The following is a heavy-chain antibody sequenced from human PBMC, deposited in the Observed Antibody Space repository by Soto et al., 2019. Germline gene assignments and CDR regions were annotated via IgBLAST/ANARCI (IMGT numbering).Heavy chain of an antibody. CDR2: IYYSGST. CDR1: GGSISSYY. CDR3: ARHLQTVDYYYMDV. J-gene: IGHJ6*03. Sequence: PADTLSLTCTVSGGSISSYYWSWIRQPPGKGLEWIGYIYYSGSTNYNPSLKSRVTISVDTSKNQFSLKLSSVTAADTAVYYCARHLQTVDYYYMDVWGKGTTVTVSS. D-gene: IGHD4-4*01. V-gene: IGHV4-59*08.